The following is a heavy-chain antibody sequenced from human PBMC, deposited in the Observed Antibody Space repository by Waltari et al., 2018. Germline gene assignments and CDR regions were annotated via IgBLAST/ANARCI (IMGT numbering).Heavy chain of an antibody. CDR1: GYTLTDIY. V-gene: IGHV1-24*01. D-gene: IGHD3-22*01. J-gene: IGHJ2*01. CDR2: FDPEDGET. CDR3: ARGRLLLRVGWYFDL. Sequence: QVPLVQSGAEVKKPGASVQVSGKVSGYTLTDIYMTLVRPAPGKGLEWMGGFDPEDGETIYAQKFQGRVTMTEDTSTDTAYMELSSLRSEDTAVYYCARGRLLLRVGWYFDLWGRGTLVTVSS.